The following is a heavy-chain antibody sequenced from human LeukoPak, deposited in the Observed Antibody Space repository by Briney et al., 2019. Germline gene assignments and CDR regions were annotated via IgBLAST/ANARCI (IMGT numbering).Heavy chain of an antibody. V-gene: IGHV1-69*13. J-gene: IGHJ4*02. CDR1: GGTFSSYA. CDR2: IIPIFGTA. Sequence: SVKVSCKASGGTFSSYAISWVRQAPGQGLEWMGGIIPIFGTANYAQKFQGGVTITADESTSTAYMELSSLRSEDTAVYYCATQGYCSGGSCYPRAYYFDYWGQGTLVTVSS. D-gene: IGHD2-15*01. CDR3: ATQGYCSGGSCYPRAYYFDY.